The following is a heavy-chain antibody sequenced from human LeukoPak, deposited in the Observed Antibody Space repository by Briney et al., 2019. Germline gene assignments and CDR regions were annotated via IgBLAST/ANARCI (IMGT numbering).Heavy chain of an antibody. CDR3: ARSFEARFDY. J-gene: IGHJ4*02. CDR2: MNPNSGNT. CDR1: GYIFTNCD. V-gene: IGHV1-8*01. Sequence: GASVKVSCKASGYIFTNCDIYWVRQATGQWLEWMGWMNPNSGNTGFAQKFQGRVTMTRNTSKSTAYMELSSLRSDDTAVYYCARSFEARFDYWGQGALVTVSS.